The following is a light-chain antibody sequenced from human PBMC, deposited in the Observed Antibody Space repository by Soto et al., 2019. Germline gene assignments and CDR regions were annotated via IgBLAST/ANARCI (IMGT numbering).Light chain of an antibody. CDR2: DVT. Sequence: QSALTQPASVSGSPGQSITISCTGTSSDIGGYNYVSWYQKHPGKAPKLMIYDVTNRPSGISNRFSGSKAGNTATLTISGLQAEDEADYNCSSYISSSTRVFGGGTKLTVL. V-gene: IGLV2-14*01. J-gene: IGLJ2*01. CDR3: SSYISSSTRV. CDR1: SSDIGGYNY.